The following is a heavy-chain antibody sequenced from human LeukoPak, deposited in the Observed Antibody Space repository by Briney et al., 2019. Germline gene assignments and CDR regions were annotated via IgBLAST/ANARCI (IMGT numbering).Heavy chain of an antibody. J-gene: IGHJ4*02. D-gene: IGHD3-9*01. V-gene: IGHV1-69*13. CDR3: ARSYDILAPHTYFDY. Sequence: EASVKVSCKASGGTFSSYAISWVRQAPGQGLEWMGGIIPIFGTANYAQKFQGRVTITADESTSTAYMELSSLRSEDTAVYYCARSYDILAPHTYFDYWGQGTLVTVSS. CDR1: GGTFSSYA. CDR2: IIPIFGTA.